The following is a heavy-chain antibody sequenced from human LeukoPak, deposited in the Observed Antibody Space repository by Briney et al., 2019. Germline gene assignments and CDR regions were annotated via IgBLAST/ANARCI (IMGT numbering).Heavy chain of an antibody. J-gene: IGHJ2*01. D-gene: IGHD2-15*01. CDR3: ARYGGGTYWYFNL. CDR2: INHGGST. V-gene: IGHV4-34*01. CDR1: GGSLSGYY. Sequence: PSETLSLTCAVYGGSLSGYYWTWIRQPPGKGLEWVGEINHGGSTNYNPSLKSRLTISVDTSNNQFYLNLSSVTAADTAVYFCARYGGGTYWYFNLWGRGTLVTVSS.